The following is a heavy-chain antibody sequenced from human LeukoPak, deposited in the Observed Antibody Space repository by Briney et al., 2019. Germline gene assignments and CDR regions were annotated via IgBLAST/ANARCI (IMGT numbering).Heavy chain of an antibody. CDR1: GFTFRNYA. CDR2: ISSSSTYI. J-gene: IGHJ4*01. Sequence: GGSLRLSCAASGFTFRNYAMTWVRQAPGKGLEWVSSISSSSTYIYYEDSVKGRFTISRDNAKSSLYLQMNSLRAEDTAVYYCAREALVGYYDSIGYVFDYWGHGTLVTVSS. D-gene: IGHD3-22*01. V-gene: IGHV3-21*01. CDR3: AREALVGYYDSIGYVFDY.